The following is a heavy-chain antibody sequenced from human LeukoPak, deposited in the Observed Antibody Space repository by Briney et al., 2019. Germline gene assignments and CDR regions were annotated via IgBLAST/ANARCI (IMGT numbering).Heavy chain of an antibody. CDR2: VYNSGDT. V-gene: IGHV4-59*08. CDR1: GGSTSSDY. Sequence: PSETLSLTCIVSGGSTSSDYWSWIRQSPGKGLEWVGYVYNSGDTGKNPSLKSRVTILLDTSKNQCSLKLTSVSAADTAVYYCARLKLGAYFDLWGRGTLVTVSS. CDR3: ARLKLGAYFDL. D-gene: IGHD3-16*01. J-gene: IGHJ2*01.